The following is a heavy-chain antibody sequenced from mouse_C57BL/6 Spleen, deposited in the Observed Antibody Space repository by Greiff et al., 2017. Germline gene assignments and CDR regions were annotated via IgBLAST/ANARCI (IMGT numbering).Heavy chain of an antibody. J-gene: IGHJ4*01. V-gene: IGHV3-6*01. CDR1: GYSITSGYY. CDR2: ISYNGCN. CDR3: AREAYWDYAMDD. Sequence: VQLQQSGPGLVKPSQSLSLTCSVTGYSITSGYYWNWVRQFPGKKLEWMGYISYNGCNNSNPSLKNRIAIPRDTSKNQFFLQLNSVTTEDTATYYCAREAYWDYAMDDWGQGTSVTVA.